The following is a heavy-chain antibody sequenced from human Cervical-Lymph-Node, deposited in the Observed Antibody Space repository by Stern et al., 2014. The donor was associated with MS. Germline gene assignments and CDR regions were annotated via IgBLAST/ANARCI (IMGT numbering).Heavy chain of an antibody. CDR2: ISYGGSDK. D-gene: IGHD3-22*01. V-gene: IGHV3-30-3*01. CDR1: GFTFSNYA. J-gene: IGHJ4*02. Sequence: VQLEESGGGVVKPGRSLRLSCVASGFTFSNYAMHWVRQAPGKGLEWVAIISYGGSDKYCADSVKGRFTISRDNSKNTLYLQMNSLRAEDTAVYYCAREHYYDSTVYYPLFDCWGQGTLVTVSS. CDR3: AREHYYDSTVYYPLFDC.